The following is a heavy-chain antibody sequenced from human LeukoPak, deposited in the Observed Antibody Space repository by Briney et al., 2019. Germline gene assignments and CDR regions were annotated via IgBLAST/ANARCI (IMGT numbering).Heavy chain of an antibody. CDR2: TYYSGST. V-gene: IGHV4-39*01. D-gene: IGHD3-22*01. CDR1: GGSISSSSYY. J-gene: IGHJ4*02. CDR3: ARQKSYYDSSGYWFDY. Sequence: SETLSLTCTVSGGSISSSSYYWGWIRQPPGTGLEWIGSTYYSGSTYYNPSLKSRVTISVDTSKNQFSLKLSSVTAADTAVYYCARQKSYYDSSGYWFDYWGQGTLVTVSS.